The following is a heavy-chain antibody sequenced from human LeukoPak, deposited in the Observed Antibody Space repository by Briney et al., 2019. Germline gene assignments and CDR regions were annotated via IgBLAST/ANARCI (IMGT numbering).Heavy chain of an antibody. CDR1: GFTFSSYS. D-gene: IGHD3-10*01. CDR2: ISSASNTI. V-gene: IGHV3-48*01. J-gene: IGHJ5*02. CDR3: ARDGWFGDYNWFDP. Sequence: GGSLRLSCAASGFTFSSYSMNWVRQAPGKGLEWVSYISSASNTIYYADSVKGRFTISRDNAKNSLYLQMNSLRAEDTAMYYCARDGWFGDYNWFDPWGQGTLVTVSP.